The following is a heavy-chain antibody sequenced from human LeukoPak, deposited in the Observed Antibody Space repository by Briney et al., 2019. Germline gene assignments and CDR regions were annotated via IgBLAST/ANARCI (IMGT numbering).Heavy chain of an antibody. V-gene: IGHV4-30-2*01. Sequence: SETLSLTCAVSGGSISSGGYSWSWIRQPPGKGLEWIGYIYHSGSTYYNPSLKSRVTISVDRSKNQFSLKLSSVTAADTAVYYCARGYGDYEDYAFDIWGQGTMVTVSS. CDR2: IYHSGST. CDR3: ARGYGDYEDYAFDI. CDR1: GGSISSGGYS. J-gene: IGHJ3*02. D-gene: IGHD4-17*01.